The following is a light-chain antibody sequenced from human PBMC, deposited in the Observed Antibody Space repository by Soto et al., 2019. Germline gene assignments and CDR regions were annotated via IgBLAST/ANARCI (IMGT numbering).Light chain of an antibody. CDR1: QSIRRY. CDR3: QQSYSTPT. Sequence: DIQMTQSPSSLSAFVGDRVTITCRASQSIRRYLNWYQQKSGKAPNLLIYDASNLQSGVPSRFSGSGSGTYFTLTINRLQPEDFATYYCQQSYSTPTFGRGTKVEI. J-gene: IGKJ4*01. CDR2: DAS. V-gene: IGKV1-39*01.